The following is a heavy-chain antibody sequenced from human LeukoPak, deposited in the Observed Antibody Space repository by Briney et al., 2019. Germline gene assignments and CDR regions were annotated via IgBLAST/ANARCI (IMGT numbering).Heavy chain of an antibody. CDR1: GFTFSSYW. J-gene: IGHJ6*03. D-gene: IGHD6-13*01. CDR3: ARDSSSWIYYYYYYMDV. CDR2: IKQDGSEK. Sequence: GGSLRLSRAASGFTFSSYWMSWVRQAPGKGLEWVANIKQDGSEKYYVDSVKGRFTISRDNAKNSLYLQMNSLRAEDTAVYYCARDSSSWIYYYYYYMDVWGKGTTVTVSS. V-gene: IGHV3-7*01.